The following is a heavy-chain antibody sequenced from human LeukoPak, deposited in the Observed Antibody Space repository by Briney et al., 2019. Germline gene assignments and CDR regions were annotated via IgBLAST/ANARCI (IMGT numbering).Heavy chain of an antibody. CDR2: INPNSGGT. CDR1: GFTFTAYY. V-gene: IGHV1-2*02. Sequence: ASVKVSCKASGFTFTAYYMHWVRQAPGQGLEWMGWINPNSGGTNYAQKFQGRVTMTRDTSISTAYMELSRLRSDDTAVYYCARSGSYRNWFDPWGQGTLVTVSS. D-gene: IGHD1-26*01. CDR3: ARSGSYRNWFDP. J-gene: IGHJ5*02.